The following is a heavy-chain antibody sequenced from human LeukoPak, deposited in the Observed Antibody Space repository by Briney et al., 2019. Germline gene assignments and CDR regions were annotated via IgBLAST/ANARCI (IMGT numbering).Heavy chain of an antibody. Sequence: SQTLSLTCTVSGGSISSGGYSWSWIRQHPGKGLEWIGYIYYSGSTYYNPSLKSRVTISVDTSKNQFSLKLTSVTAADTAVYYCAGAATHYAFDIWGQGTMVTVSS. CDR2: IYYSGST. V-gene: IGHV4-31*03. J-gene: IGHJ3*02. CDR1: GGSISSGGYS. D-gene: IGHD2-15*01. CDR3: AGAATHYAFDI.